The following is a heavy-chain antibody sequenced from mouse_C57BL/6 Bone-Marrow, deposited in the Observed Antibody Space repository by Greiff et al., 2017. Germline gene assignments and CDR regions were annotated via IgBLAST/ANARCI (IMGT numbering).Heavy chain of an antibody. D-gene: IGHD1-1*01. CDR2: INPNNGGT. CDR1: GYTFTDYY. Sequence: EVQLQQSGPELVKPGASVKISCKASGYTFTDYYMNWVKQSHGKSLEWIGDINPNNGGTSYNQKFKGKATLTVDKSSSTAYMELRSLTSEDSAVYYCARLRGVFDYWGQGTTLTVSS. CDR3: ARLRGVFDY. V-gene: IGHV1-26*01. J-gene: IGHJ2*01.